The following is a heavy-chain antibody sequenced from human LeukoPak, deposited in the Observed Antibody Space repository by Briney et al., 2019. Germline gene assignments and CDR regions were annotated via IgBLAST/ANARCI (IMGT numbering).Heavy chain of an antibody. CDR3: ASGSGGFSLFFDY. V-gene: IGHV4-34*01. CDR2: INHSGST. CDR1: GGSFSGYY. D-gene: IGHD3-10*01. J-gene: IGHJ4*02. Sequence: SETLSLTCAVYGGSFSGYYWSWIRQPPGKGLEWIGEINHSGSTSYNPSLKSRVTISVDTSKNQFSLKLSSVTAADTAVYYCASGSGGFSLFFDYWGQGTLVTVSS.